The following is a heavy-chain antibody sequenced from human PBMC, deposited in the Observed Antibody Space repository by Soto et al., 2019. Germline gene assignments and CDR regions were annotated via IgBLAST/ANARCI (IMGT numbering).Heavy chain of an antibody. V-gene: IGHV5-51*01. Sequence: GESLKISCKGSGYSFTSYWIGWVRQMPGKGLEWMGIIYPVDSDTRYSPSFQGQVTISADKSISTAYLQWSSLKASDTAMYYCARRGSRQLWLHDYGMDVWGQGTTVTVSS. D-gene: IGHD5-18*01. CDR3: ARRGSRQLWLHDYGMDV. CDR1: GYSFTSYW. J-gene: IGHJ6*02. CDR2: IYPVDSDT.